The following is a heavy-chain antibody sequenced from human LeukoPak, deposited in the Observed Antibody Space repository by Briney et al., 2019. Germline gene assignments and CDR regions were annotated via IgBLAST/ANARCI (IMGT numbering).Heavy chain of an antibody. CDR3: ARARSPSSGYLLRDHNWFDP. CDR2: IIPILGTT. V-gene: IGHV1-69*08. J-gene: IGHJ5*02. Sequence: SVKLSCKAAGGTFGTYTIGWVRQAPGQGLEWVGRIIPILGTTNYAQEFRDRVIITADRSTSTAYMELSSLRSEDTAVYYCARARSPSSGYLLRDHNWFDPWGQGTLVTVSS. CDR1: GGTFGTYT. D-gene: IGHD3-22*01.